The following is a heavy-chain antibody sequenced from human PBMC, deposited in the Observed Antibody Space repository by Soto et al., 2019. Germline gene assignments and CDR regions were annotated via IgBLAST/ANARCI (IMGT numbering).Heavy chain of an antibody. V-gene: IGHV3-23*01. CDR3: AKDRGLVPLEYFQY. D-gene: IGHD3-9*01. CDR1: GFTFSNYA. Sequence: DVQLLESGGGFVQPGGSLILSCAASGFTFSNYAMTCVRQAPETGPEWVSTIGDSASSTYYADSVKGRFIISRDNSKNTLYLQMNSLRAEDTAVYFCAKDRGLVPLEYFQYWGQGTLVTVSS. J-gene: IGHJ1*01. CDR2: IGDSASST.